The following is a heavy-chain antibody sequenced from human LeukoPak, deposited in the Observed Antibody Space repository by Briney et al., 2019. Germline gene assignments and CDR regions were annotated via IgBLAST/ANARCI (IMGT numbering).Heavy chain of an antibody. CDR1: GFTFSSYD. J-gene: IGHJ4*02. CDR2: IGTAGDT. V-gene: IGHV3-13*01. CDR3: ARVSGGGELPDY. D-gene: IGHD1-26*01. Sequence: GGSLRLSCAASGFTFSSYDVHWVRQATGKGLEWVSAIGTAGDTYYPGSVKGRFTISRENAKNSLYLQMNSLRAGDTAVYYCARVSGGGELPDYWGQGTLVTASS.